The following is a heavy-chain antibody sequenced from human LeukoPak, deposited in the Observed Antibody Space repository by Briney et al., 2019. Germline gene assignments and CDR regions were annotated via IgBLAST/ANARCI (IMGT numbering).Heavy chain of an antibody. V-gene: IGHV3-66*02. CDR3: ARGTSRTSPLSGYYRGYFYY. D-gene: IGHD3-3*01. CDR1: GFTVNTNY. J-gene: IGHJ4*02. Sequence: GRSLRLSCAASGFTVNTNYMTWVRQAPGKGLEWVSITYAGGMTYYADSVKGRFTISRDNSKNVLYLQMNSLRAADTAVYYCARGTSRTSPLSGYYRGYFYYGGQGTLVTVSA. CDR2: TYAGGMT.